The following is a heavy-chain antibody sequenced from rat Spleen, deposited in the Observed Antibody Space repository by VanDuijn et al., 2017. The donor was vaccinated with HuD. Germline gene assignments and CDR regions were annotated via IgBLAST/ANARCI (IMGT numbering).Heavy chain of an antibody. CDR3: ARNELPGYDYGFMDA. CDR1: GFTFSDYG. D-gene: IGHD1-4*01. V-gene: IGHV5-20*01. J-gene: IGHJ4*01. Sequence: EVQLVESGGGLVQPGRSMKLSCAASGFTFSDYGLAWVLQAPTKGLEWVASISYDGCSTYYRDSVKGRFPISKDNAKSTLYLQMESLRSEETATYYCARNELPGYDYGFMDAWGQGASVTVSS. CDR2: ISYDGCST.